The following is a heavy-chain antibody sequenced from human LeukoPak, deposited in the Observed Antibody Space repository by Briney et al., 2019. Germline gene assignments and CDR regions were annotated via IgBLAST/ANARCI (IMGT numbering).Heavy chain of an antibody. CDR1: GFTFSNYW. V-gene: IGHV3-7*05. D-gene: IGHD3-16*02. Sequence: GGSLRLPCAASGFTFSNYWMSWVRQAPGKGLEWVANINKDESEKNYVDSVKGRFIISRDNAKNSVYLQMNNLRAEDTAVYYCARDSSPGYYDYVWGTYPRYWGQGTLVTVSS. CDR2: INKDESEK. CDR3: ARDSSPGYYDYVWGTYPRY. J-gene: IGHJ4*02.